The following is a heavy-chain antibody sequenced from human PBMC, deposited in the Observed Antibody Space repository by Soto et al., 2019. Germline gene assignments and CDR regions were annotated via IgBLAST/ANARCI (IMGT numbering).Heavy chain of an antibody. J-gene: IGHJ6*02. CDR1: GFTFSNYE. D-gene: IGHD4-4*01. Sequence: HPVGSLRLSCAVSGFTFSNYEMNWVRQAPGKGLEWVSYIGTSGRTIYYADSVRGRFTISRDNAKNSLYLQMNSLRAEDTAVYYCARDPAIYSGKFDYGLDVWGQGTTVTVSS. CDR2: IGTSGRTI. V-gene: IGHV3-48*03. CDR3: ARDPAIYSGKFDYGLDV.